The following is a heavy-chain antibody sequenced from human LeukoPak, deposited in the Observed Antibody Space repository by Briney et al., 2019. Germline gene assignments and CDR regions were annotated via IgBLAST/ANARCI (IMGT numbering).Heavy chain of an antibody. J-gene: IGHJ4*02. CDR1: GGSISSSSYY. D-gene: IGHD3-10*01. V-gene: IGHV4-39*01. CDR3: ARHYYGSGSYYY. Sequence: ASETLSLTCTVSGGSISSSSYYWGWIRQPPGKGLEWIGSIYYSGSTYYNPSLKSRVTISVDTSKNQFSLKLSSVTAADTAVYYCARHYYGSGSYYYWGQGTLVTVSS. CDR2: IYYSGST.